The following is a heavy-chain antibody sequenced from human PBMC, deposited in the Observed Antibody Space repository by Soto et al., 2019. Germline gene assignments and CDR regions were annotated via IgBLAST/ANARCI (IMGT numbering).Heavy chain of an antibody. CDR3: AKDMVRGYYYDSSGYSAFDI. Sequence: GGSLRLSCVTSGFTFDDYTMHWVRQAPGKGLEWVSLISWDGGSTYYADSVKGRFTISRDNSKNSLYLQMNSLRTEDTALYYCAKDMVRGYYYDSSGYSAFDIWGQGTMVTVSS. D-gene: IGHD3-22*01. V-gene: IGHV3-43*01. CDR2: ISWDGGST. CDR1: GFTFDDYT. J-gene: IGHJ3*02.